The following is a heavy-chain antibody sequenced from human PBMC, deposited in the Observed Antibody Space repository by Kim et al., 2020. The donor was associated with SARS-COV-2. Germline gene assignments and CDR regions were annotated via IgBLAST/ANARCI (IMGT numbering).Heavy chain of an antibody. D-gene: IGHD3-16*01. V-gene: IGHV3-48*02. CDR1: GFTFSSYS. CDR3: AKGWGYPDGGY. CDR2: MSSSSSTI. J-gene: IGHJ4*02. Sequence: GGSLRLSCAASGFTFSSYSMNWVRQAPGKGLEWVSYMSSSSSTIYYADSVKGRFTISRDNAKNSLYLQINSLIDEDTAVYYYAKGWGYPDGGYWDQGTL.